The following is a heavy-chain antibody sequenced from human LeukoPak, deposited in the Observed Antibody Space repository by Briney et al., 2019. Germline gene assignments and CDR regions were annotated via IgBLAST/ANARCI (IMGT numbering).Heavy chain of an antibody. V-gene: IGHV4-38-2*02. CDR1: GYSISSGFY. Sequence: SETLSLTCIVSGYSISSGFYWGWIRQPPGKGLEWIGYIYTSGSTYNPSLKSRVGISVDTSKNQFSLKLSSVTAADTAVYYCARHGRDYDILTGYYKLGWLDPWGQGTLVTVSS. CDR3: ARHGRDYDILTGYYKLGWLDP. J-gene: IGHJ5*02. D-gene: IGHD3-9*01. CDR2: IYTSGST.